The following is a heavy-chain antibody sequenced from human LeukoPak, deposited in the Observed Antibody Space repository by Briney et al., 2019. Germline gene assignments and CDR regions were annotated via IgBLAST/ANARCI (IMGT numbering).Heavy chain of an antibody. CDR3: ARGRDYDSSEISDY. CDR1: GYTFTGYY. V-gene: IGHV1-2*02. D-gene: IGHD3-22*01. CDR2: INPNSGGT. Sequence: GASVKVSCKASGYTFTGYYMHWVRQAPGQGLEWMGWINPNSGGTNYAQKFQGRVTMTRDTSISTAYMELSRLRSDDTAVYYCARGRDYDSSEISDYWGQGTLVTVSS. J-gene: IGHJ4*02.